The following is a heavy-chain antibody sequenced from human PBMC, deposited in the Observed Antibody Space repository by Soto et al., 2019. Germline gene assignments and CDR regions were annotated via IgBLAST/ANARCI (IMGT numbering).Heavy chain of an antibody. J-gene: IGHJ6*03. CDR1: GGSVTGGRFY. D-gene: IGHD3-3*01. CDR2: ILYGGNT. V-gene: IGHV4-30-4*01. Sequence: SETLSLTCTVSGGSVTGGRFYWGWIRQTPGKALEGVGFILYGGNTFNSPSLKSRLTISMDTSRNQFSLKLTSVTAADTADYYCASLSTWSGYYVYRHFSMDVWGKGTTVTVSS. CDR3: ASLSTWSGYYVYRHFSMDV.